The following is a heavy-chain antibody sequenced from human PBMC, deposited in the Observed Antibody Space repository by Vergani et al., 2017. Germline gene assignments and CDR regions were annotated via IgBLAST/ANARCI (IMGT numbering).Heavy chain of an antibody. V-gene: IGHV3-23*04. D-gene: IGHD1-26*01. CDR2: ISGSVGST. CDR1: GFTFSSYA. J-gene: IGHJ4*02. CDR3: TTDRIVGATPFDY. Sequence: EVQLVESGGGLVQPGGSLRLSCAASGFTFSSYAMSWVRQAPGKGLEWVSAISGSVGSTYYADSVKGRFTISRDNSKNSLYLQLNSLRAEDTAVYYCTTDRIVGATPFDYWGQGTLVTVSS.